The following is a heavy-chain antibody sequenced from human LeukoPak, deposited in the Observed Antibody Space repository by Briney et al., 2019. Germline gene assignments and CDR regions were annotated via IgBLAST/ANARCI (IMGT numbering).Heavy chain of an antibody. D-gene: IGHD5-24*01. J-gene: IGHJ4*01. CDR1: GFTFSSYS. CDR3: AKLLRDVTIYDF. CDR2: ISSSSSTI. V-gene: IGHV3-48*04. Sequence: GGSLRLSCAASGFTFSSYSMNWVRQAPGKGLEWVSYISSSSSTIYYADSVKGRFTISRDNAKNSLFLQMNFLRAEDTAFYYCAKLLRDVTIYDFWGHGALVTVSS.